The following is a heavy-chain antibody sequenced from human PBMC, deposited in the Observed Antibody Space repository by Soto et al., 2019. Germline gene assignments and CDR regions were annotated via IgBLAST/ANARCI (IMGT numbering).Heavy chain of an antibody. J-gene: IGHJ4*02. CDR1: GFTFSNAW. V-gene: IGHV3-15*01. CDR2: IKSKTDGGTT. Sequence: EVQLVESGGDLVKPGGSLRLSCAGSGFTFSNAWISWVRQAPGKGLEWVGRIKSKTDGGTTEYAASVQGRFTISRDDAKNTLYLQMNSLTTEDTAVYYCLTGAGGMVTTRWGQGTLVTVSS. CDR3: LTGAGGMVTTR. D-gene: IGHD4-4*01.